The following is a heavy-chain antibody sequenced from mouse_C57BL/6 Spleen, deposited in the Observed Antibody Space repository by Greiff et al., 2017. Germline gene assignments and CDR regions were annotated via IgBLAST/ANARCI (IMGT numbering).Heavy chain of an antibody. D-gene: IGHD2-2*01. CDR1: GYAFSSSW. CDR2: IYPGDGDT. V-gene: IGHV1-82*01. J-gene: IGHJ1*03. CDR3: ARSLWLRRGSYWYFDV. Sequence: VQLQQSGPELVKPGASVKISCKASGYAFSSSWMNWVKQRPGKGLEWIGRIYPGDGDTNYNGKFKGKATLTADKSSSTAYMQLSSLTSEDSAVYFCARSLWLRRGSYWYFDVWGTGTTVTVSS.